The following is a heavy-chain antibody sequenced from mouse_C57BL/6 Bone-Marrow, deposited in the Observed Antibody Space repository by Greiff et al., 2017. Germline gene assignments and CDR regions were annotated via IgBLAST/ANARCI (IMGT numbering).Heavy chain of an antibody. J-gene: IGHJ2*01. CDR3: TTVPFDY. CDR1: GFNIKDDY. V-gene: IGHV14-4*01. Sequence: VQLQQSGAELVRPGASVKLSCTASGFNIKDDYMHWVKQRPEQGLEWIGWIDPENGDTEYASKFQGKATITADTSSNTAYLQLSSLTSGDTAVYYCTTVPFDYWGQGTTLTVSS. CDR2: IDPENGDT.